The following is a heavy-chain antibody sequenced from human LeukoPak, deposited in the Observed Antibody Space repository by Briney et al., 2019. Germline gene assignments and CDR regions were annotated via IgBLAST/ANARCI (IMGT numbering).Heavy chain of an antibody. CDR3: ARDQYYYDSSGYYLFDY. CDR2: ISSSGSTI. Sequence: PGGSLRLSCAASGFTFIDYYMSWIRQAPGKGLEWVSYISSSGSTIYYADSVKGRFTISRDNAKNSLYLQMNSLRAEDTAVYYCARDQYYYDSSGYYLFDYWGQGTLVTVSS. D-gene: IGHD3-22*01. J-gene: IGHJ4*02. V-gene: IGHV3-11*01. CDR1: GFTFIDYY.